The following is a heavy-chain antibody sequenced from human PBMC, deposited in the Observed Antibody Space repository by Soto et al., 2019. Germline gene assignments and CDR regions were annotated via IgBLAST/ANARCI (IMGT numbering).Heavy chain of an antibody. CDR2: IDPSDSYT. J-gene: IGHJ6*02. V-gene: IGHV5-10-1*01. D-gene: IGHD6-13*01. CDR1: GYSITCYW. Sequence: GESLNTSCKGAGYSITCYWISGGRELPGRRQERMGRIDPSDSYTNYSPSFQGHVTISADKSISTAYLQWSSLKASDTAMYYCATAHLYSSSWYPVPYYYYYYGMDVWGQGTTVTVSS. CDR3: ATAHLYSSSWYPVPYYYYYYGMDV.